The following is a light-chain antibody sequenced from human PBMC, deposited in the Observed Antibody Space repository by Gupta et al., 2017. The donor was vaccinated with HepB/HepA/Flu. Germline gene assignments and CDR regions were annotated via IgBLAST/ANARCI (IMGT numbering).Light chain of an antibody. CDR3: HQYYSRPFT. CDR1: QRVFYSPDNHEY. CDR2: CAS. J-gene: IGKJ4*01. V-gene: IGKV4-1*01. Sequence: DIVMTPYPAAMAASLGERAAISCKSSQRVFYSPDNHEYLAWYQQKPGQPPKLLIYCASTRDSGVPDRFSGSGSGTDFTLIISSLQAEDFAVYFCHQYYSRPFTFGGGTKVEIK.